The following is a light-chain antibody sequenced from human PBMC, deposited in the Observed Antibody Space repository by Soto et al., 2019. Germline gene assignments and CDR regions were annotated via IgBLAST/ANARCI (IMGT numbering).Light chain of an antibody. CDR2: YVD. J-gene: IGLJ1*01. CDR1: SRDVGACDY. V-gene: IGLV2-14*03. Sequence: QSVLTQPASVSGSPGQSITISCTGTSRDVGACDYVSWYLQYPDKAPQLLIYYVDHRPSGVSSRFSGSKSGNTASLTISGLQAEDEGDYYCCSYADGSIYFFGTGTQLTVL. CDR3: CSYADGSIYF.